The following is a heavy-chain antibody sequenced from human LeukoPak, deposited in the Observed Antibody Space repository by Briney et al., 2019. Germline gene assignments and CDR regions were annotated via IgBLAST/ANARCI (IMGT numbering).Heavy chain of an antibody. J-gene: IGHJ6*03. D-gene: IGHD5-12*01. CDR1: GGSISTSNYY. CDR2: IFYSGST. CDR3: ARAQENTGYEYYYYYMDV. V-gene: IGHV4-39*07. Sequence: SETLSLTCTVSGGSISTSNYYWGWIRQPPGKGLEWIGNIFYSGSTYYSPSVKSRVTISLDTSKNQFSLNLSSVTAADTAVYYCARAQENTGYEYYYYYMDVWGKGTTVTVSS.